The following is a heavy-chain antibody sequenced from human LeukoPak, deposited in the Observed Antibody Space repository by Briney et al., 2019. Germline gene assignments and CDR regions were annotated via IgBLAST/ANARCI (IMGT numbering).Heavy chain of an antibody. J-gene: IGHJ4*02. CDR2: ISYDGRNI. Sequence: GGSLRLSCAASGFTFNNYGMHWVRQAPGKGLEWVAVISYDGRNIHYPDSVKGRFTISRDISTDTLWLQMDSLRTKDTAVYYCAKGPLRGTAAAIDYWGQGTLVTVSS. CDR1: GFTFNNYG. V-gene: IGHV3-30*18. CDR3: AKGPLRGTAAAIDY. D-gene: IGHD2-2*01.